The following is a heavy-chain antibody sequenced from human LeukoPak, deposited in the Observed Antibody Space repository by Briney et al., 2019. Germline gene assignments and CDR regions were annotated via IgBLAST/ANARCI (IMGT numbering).Heavy chain of an antibody. CDR2: ISGSGGST. V-gene: IGHV3-23*01. CDR3: AKDSRIPAGGTEPSDY. CDR1: GSTFSTYA. Sequence: PGGSLRLSCAASGSTFSTYAMTWVRQPPGKGLEWVSAISGSGGSTYYANSVKGRFTISRDNSKDTLYLQMNSLRAEDTAVYYCAKDSRIPAGGTEPSDYWGQGTLVTVSS. D-gene: IGHD6-13*01. J-gene: IGHJ4*02.